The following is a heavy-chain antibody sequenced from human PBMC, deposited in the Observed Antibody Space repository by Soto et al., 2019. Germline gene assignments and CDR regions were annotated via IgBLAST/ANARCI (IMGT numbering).Heavy chain of an antibody. D-gene: IGHD2-2*01. J-gene: IGHJ4*02. CDR3: AEEIDIVVVPAAEYDY. CDR1: GFTFSSYA. V-gene: IGHV3-23*01. CDR2: ISGSGGST. Sequence: GGSLRLSCAASGFTFSSYAMSWVRQAPGKGLEWVSAISGSGGSTYYADSVKGRFTISRDNSKNTLYLQMNSLRAEDTAVYYCAEEIDIVVVPAAEYDYWGQGTLVTVSS.